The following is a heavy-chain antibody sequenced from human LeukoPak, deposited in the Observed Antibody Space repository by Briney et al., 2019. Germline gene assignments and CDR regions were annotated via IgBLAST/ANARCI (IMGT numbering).Heavy chain of an antibody. V-gene: IGHV3-21*01. CDR3: ARDRLVPSPYYYYMDV. D-gene: IGHD2-2*01. CDR1: GFTFSSYS. CDR2: ISSSSSYI. J-gene: IGHJ6*03. Sequence: GGSLRLSCAASGFTFSSYSMNWVRQAPGKGLEWVSSISSSSSYIYYADSVKGRFTISRDNAKNSLYLQMNSLRAEDTAVYYCARDRLVPSPYYYYMDVWGKGTTVTVSS.